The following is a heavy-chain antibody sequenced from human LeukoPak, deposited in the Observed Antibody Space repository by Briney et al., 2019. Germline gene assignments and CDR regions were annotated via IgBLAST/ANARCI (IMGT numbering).Heavy chain of an antibody. CDR3: ARNYGHNSKYFDF. J-gene: IGHJ4*02. V-gene: IGHV1-2*02. Sequence: ASVKVSCKASGYTFTDYFILGVRQAPGQGLEWMGWIRPNSGDTHYAQRFQGRVTMTRDTSVSTAHMELSRLRSDDTAIYYCARNYGHNSKYFDFWGQGTLVTVSS. CDR2: IRPNSGDT. CDR1: GYTFTDYF. D-gene: IGHD4-17*01.